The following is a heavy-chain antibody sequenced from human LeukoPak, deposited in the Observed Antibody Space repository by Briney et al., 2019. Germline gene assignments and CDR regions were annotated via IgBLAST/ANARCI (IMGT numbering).Heavy chain of an antibody. D-gene: IGHD4-17*01. CDR1: GFTFSSSG. J-gene: IGHJ6*02. CDR2: VSYDGSNK. CDR3: ARGGRTTWHGMDV. V-gene: IGHV3-30*12. Sequence: GGSLRLSCAASGFTFSSSGMHWVRQSPGKGLEWVAIVSYDGSNKYYAGSVKGRFTISRDNSKNTLYLQMNSLRAEDTAVYYCARGGRTTWHGMDVWGQGTTVTVSS.